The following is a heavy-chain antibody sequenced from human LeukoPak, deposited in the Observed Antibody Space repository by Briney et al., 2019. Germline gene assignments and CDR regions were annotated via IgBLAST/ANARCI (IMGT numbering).Heavy chain of an antibody. D-gene: IGHD3-16*01. CDR3: ARDPVGAEHAFDI. J-gene: IGHJ3*02. CDR1: GGSISSYY. CDR2: IYYGGST. Sequence: SETLSLTCTVSGGSISSYYWSWIRQPPGKGLEWIGYIYYGGSTNYNPSLKSRVTISVDTSKNQFSLKLSSVTAADTAVYYCARDPVGAEHAFDIWGQGTMVTVSS. V-gene: IGHV4-59*01.